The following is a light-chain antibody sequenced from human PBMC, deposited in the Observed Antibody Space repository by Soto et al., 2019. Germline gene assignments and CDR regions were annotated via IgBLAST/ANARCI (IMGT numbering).Light chain of an antibody. CDR1: QSVGSTY. CDR2: GVF. Sequence: EVVLTQSPGTLSLSPGERATLSCRASQSVGSTYLAWYQRKPGQAPRLLIYGVFSRATGIPDRFSGSGSETDFTLTISRLEPEDFAVYYCQQYNNWPITFGQGTRLEIK. V-gene: IGKV3-20*01. CDR3: QQYNNWPIT. J-gene: IGKJ5*01.